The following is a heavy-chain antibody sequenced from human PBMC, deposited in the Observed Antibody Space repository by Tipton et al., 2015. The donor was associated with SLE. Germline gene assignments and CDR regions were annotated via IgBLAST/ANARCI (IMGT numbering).Heavy chain of an antibody. J-gene: IGHJ2*01. V-gene: IGHV3-9*01. Sequence: SLRLSCAASGFTFDDYAMHWVRQAPGKGLEWVSGISWNSGSIGYADSVKGRFTISRDNAKNSLYLQMNSLRAEDTAVYYCARDGDWGRYFDLWGRGTLVTVSS. CDR3: ARDGDWGRYFDL. CDR2: ISWNSGSI. CDR1: GFTFDDYA. D-gene: IGHD3/OR15-3a*01.